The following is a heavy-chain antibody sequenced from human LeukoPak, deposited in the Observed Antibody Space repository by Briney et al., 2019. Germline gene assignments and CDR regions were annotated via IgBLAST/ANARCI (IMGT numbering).Heavy chain of an antibody. D-gene: IGHD4-17*01. CDR3: AKDPNGDYIGAFDI. CDR1: GITASSYA. CDR2: ISGSGDRT. Sequence: PGGSLRLSCAASGITASSYAMTWVRQAPGKGLEWVSSISGSGDRTMYADSVKGRFTISRDNFKNTLYLQMNSQRAEDTAAYHCAKDPNGDYIGAFDIWGQGTMVTVSS. J-gene: IGHJ3*02. V-gene: IGHV3-23*01.